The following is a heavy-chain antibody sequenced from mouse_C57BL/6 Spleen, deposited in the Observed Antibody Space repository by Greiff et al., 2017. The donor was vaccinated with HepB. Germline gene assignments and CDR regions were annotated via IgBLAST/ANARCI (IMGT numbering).Heavy chain of an antibody. Sequence: VQLQQPGAELVRPGSSVKLSCKASGYTFTSYWMHWVKQRPIQGLEWIGNIDPSDSETHYNQKFKDKATLTVDKSSSTAYMQLSSLTSEDSAVYYCAREGGYYWFAYWGQGTLVTVSA. J-gene: IGHJ3*01. CDR3: AREGGYYWFAY. V-gene: IGHV1-52*01. D-gene: IGHD2-3*01. CDR1: GYTFTSYW. CDR2: IDPSDSET.